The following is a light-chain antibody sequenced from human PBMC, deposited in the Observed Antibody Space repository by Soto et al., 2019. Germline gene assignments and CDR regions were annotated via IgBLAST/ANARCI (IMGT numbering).Light chain of an antibody. CDR3: QQRYNWPPLT. CDR1: QTVHNY. CDR2: DAS. V-gene: IGKV3-11*01. Sequence: EVVLTQSPATLSLSPGERATLSCRASQTVHNYLAWYQQKPGQAPRLLIYDASNRATCTPARFSGSGSGTAFTLTISSLEPEDFVVYYCQQRYNWPPLTFGGGTKVEIK. J-gene: IGKJ4*01.